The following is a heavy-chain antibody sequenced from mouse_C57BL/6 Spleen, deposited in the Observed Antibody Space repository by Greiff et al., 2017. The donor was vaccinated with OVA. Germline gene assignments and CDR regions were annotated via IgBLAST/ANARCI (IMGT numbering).Heavy chain of an antibody. Sequence: QVQLQQPGAELVMPGASVKLSCKASGYTFTSYWMHWVKQRPGQGLEWIGEIDPSDSYTNYNQKFKGKSTLTVDKSSSTAYMQLTRLTYEDSAVYYCARRGNYGSAMGYLGQRTSATGSS. CDR2: IDPSDSYT. D-gene: IGHD1-1*01. J-gene: IGHJ4*01. CDR1: GYTFTSYW. CDR3: ARRGNYGSAMGY. V-gene: IGHV1-69*01.